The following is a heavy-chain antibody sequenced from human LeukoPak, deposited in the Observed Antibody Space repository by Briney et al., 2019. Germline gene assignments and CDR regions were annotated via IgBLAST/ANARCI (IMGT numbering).Heavy chain of an antibody. V-gene: IGHV1-2*02. CDR1: GYTFTGYY. Sequence: ASVKVSCKASGYTFTGYYMHWVRQAPGHGLEWMGWINPNSGGTNYAQKFQGRVTMTRDTSISTAYMELSRLRSDDTAVYYCARDVAYYGSGSYYDNWFDPWGQGTLVTVSS. CDR3: ARDVAYYGSGSYYDNWFDP. CDR2: INPNSGGT. J-gene: IGHJ5*02. D-gene: IGHD3-10*01.